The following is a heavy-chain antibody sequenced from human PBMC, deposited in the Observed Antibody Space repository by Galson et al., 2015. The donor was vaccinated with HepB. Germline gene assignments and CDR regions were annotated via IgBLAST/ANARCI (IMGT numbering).Heavy chain of an antibody. D-gene: IGHD3-22*01. V-gene: IGHV5-51*01. J-gene: IGHJ3*02. CDR2: IYPGDSDT. Sequence: QSGAEVKKPGESLKISCKGSGYSFTSYWIGWVRQMPGKGLEWMGIIYPGDSDTRYSPSFQGQVTISADKSISTAYLQWSSLKASDTAMYYCATHTYYYDSSGYALAFDIWGQGTMVTVSS. CDR3: ATHTYYYDSSGYALAFDI. CDR1: GYSFTSYW.